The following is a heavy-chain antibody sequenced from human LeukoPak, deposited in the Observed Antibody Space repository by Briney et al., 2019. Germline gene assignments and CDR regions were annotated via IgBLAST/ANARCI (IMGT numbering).Heavy chain of an antibody. J-gene: IGHJ6*03. CDR1: GGSISSYY. CDR2: IYTSGST. Sequence: SETLSLTCTVSGGSISSYYWSWIRQPPGKGLEWIGYIYTSGSTNYNPSLKSRVTISVDTSKNQFSLKLSSVTAADTAVYYCARACGDYGYGYYYYYMDVWGKGTTVTVSS. D-gene: IGHD4-17*01. CDR3: ARACGDYGYGYYYYYMDV. V-gene: IGHV4-4*09.